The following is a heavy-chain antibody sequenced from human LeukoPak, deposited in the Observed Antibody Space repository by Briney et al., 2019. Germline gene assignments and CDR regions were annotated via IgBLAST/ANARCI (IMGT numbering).Heavy chain of an antibody. CDR2: ISAYNGNT. CDR3: ARGIAARDYYDSSGYYSYYFDY. Sequence: GASVKVSCKASGYTFTNYGFSWVRQAPGQGLEWMGWISAYNGNTNYAQKLQGRVTMTTDTSTSTAYMELRSLRSDDTAVYYCARGIAARDYYDSSGYYSYYFDYWGQGTLVTVSS. D-gene: IGHD3-22*01. CDR1: GYTFTNYG. J-gene: IGHJ4*02. V-gene: IGHV1-18*01.